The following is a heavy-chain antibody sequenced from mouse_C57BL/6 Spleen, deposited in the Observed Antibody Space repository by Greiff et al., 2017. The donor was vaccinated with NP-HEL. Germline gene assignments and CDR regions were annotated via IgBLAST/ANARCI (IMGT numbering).Heavy chain of an antibody. J-gene: IGHJ4*01. Sequence: QVQLQQPGAELVMPGASFPLSFPASGYTFTSYWMHWVKQRPGQGLEWIGEIDPSDSYPPCNQQFKGKSTLTVDPSSSTAYMPLSSLASEDSAVYDCARARNYYAMDYWGQGTTVTVAT. CDR3: ARARNYYAMDY. CDR1: GYTFTSYW. V-gene: IGHV1-69*01. CDR2: IDPSDSYP.